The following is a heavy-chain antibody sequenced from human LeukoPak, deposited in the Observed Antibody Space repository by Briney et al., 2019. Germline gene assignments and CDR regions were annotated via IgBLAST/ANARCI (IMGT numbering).Heavy chain of an antibody. CDR2: IYSSGST. Sequence: PSETLSLTCAVYGGSFSGYYWSWIRQPPGKGLEWIGYIYSSGSTYYNPSLKSRVIISVDTSKNQFPLKLSSVTAADTAVYYCARAYGYSTGWYLSDWGQGTLVTVSS. CDR1: GGSFSGYY. J-gene: IGHJ4*02. D-gene: IGHD6-19*01. V-gene: IGHV4-30-4*01. CDR3: ARAYGYSTGWYLSD.